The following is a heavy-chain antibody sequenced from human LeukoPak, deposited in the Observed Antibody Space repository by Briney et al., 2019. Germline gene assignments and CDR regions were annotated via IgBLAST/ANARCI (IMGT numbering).Heavy chain of an antibody. D-gene: IGHD2-2*01. CDR2: ISYDGSNK. V-gene: IGHV3-30*03. J-gene: IGHJ5*02. CDR1: GFTFSSYG. CDR3: ARDCQGSTSCYLSWFDP. Sequence: GGSLRLSCAASGFTFSSYGMHWVRQAPGKGLEWVAVISYDGSNKYYADSVKGRFTISRDNSKNTLYLQMNSLRAEDTAVYYCARDCQGSTSCYLSWFDPWGQGTLVTVSS.